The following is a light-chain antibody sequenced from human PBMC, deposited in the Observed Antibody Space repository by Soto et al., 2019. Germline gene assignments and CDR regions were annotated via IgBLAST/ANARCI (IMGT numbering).Light chain of an antibody. CDR1: QSVATN. CDR2: GAS. V-gene: IGKV3-15*01. CDR3: QQYKDLYS. J-gene: IGKJ2*03. Sequence: EIVMTQSPATLSVSPGERATLSCRASQSVATNLAWYQQKPGQAPSLLIRGASTRATGVPARFSGSGSGTEFTLTISGMQSEDYAVYYCQQYKDLYSFGQGTKLEIK.